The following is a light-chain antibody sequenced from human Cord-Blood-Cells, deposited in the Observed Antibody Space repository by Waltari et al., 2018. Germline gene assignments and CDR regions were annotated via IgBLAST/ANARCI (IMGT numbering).Light chain of an antibody. CDR2: AAS. V-gene: IGKV1-39*01. CDR1: QSISSY. CDR3: QQRYSTPYR. J-gene: IGKJ2*03. Sequence: DIQMTQSPSSLSASVGDRVTITCRASQSISSYLNWYQQKPGKAPKLLIYAASSLQSGGPSRFSGSGSGTDFTLTISSLQPEDFATYYCQQRYSTPYRFGQGTKLEIK.